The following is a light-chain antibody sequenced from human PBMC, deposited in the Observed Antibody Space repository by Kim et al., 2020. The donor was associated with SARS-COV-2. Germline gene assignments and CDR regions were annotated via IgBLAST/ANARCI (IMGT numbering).Light chain of an antibody. CDR1: QSVNIY. J-gene: IGKJ1*01. CDR2: QAS. Sequence: AAVGERVDITCRASQSVNIYVAWYQQKAGRAHKVLMQQASNLKSGVSSRCRGSGFGTAFTLTITNLQSEDMATYYCHQDGDYPWTFGQGTKVDIK. CDR3: HQDGDYPWT. V-gene: IGKV1-5*03.